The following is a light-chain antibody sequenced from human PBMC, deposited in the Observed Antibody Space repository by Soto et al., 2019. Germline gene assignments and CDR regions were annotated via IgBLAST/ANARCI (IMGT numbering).Light chain of an antibody. CDR2: LAF. Sequence: EIVMTKYPLSLPVTPGEPGSISCRSSQSLLASNGHTYLDWYLQKPGQSPRLLIYLAFNRSSGVPDRFSGSGSGTDFTLKISRVEAEDVGLYYCMQGSHWPPITFGQGTRLEIK. CDR3: MQGSHWPPIT. CDR1: QSLLASNGHTY. J-gene: IGKJ5*01. V-gene: IGKV2-28*01.